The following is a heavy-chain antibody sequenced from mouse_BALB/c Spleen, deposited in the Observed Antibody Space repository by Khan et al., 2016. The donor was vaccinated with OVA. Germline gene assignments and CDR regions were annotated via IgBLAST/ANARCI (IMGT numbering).Heavy chain of an antibody. CDR2: IDPPNDDS. CDR1: GFTIKDTY. V-gene: IGHV14-3*02. CDR3: ATLYGNPFAF. Sequence: VQLKESGAELVKPGASVKLSCSASGFTIKDTYIHWMKQRPEQGLEWIGRIDPPNDDSKYGPKFQAKATLTADTSSNTAYLQLSSLTTEDTAGDYFATLYGNPFAFWGQGTLVSVSA. J-gene: IGHJ3*01. D-gene: IGHD2-1*01.